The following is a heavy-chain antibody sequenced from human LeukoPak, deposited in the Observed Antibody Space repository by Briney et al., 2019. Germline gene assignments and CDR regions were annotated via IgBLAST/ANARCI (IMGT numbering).Heavy chain of an antibody. D-gene: IGHD6-13*01. V-gene: IGHV4-34*01. CDR1: GGSFSGYY. Sequence: ETSETLSLTCAVYGGSFSGYYWSWIRQPPGKGLEWIGEINHSGSTNYNPSLKSRVTISVDTSKNQFSLKLSSVTAADTAVYYCARVPNPYSSSWADDYWGQGTLVTVSS. J-gene: IGHJ4*02. CDR2: INHSGST. CDR3: ARVPNPYSSSWADDY.